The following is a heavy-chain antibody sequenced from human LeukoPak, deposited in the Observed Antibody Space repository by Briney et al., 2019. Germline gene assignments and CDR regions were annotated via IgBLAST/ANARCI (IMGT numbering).Heavy chain of an antibody. J-gene: IGHJ6*03. CDR1: GGTFSGYY. V-gene: IGHV4-34*01. D-gene: IGHD6-13*01. Sequence: SETLSLTCAVYGGTFSGYYWSWIRQPPGKGLEWIGEINHSGTTNYNASLKSRVSLSIDTSKNQFSLKVRSVTAADTGVYYCASSRGYSSSLWYYYMDVWGKGTTVTVSS. CDR2: INHSGTT. CDR3: ASSRGYSSSLWYYYMDV.